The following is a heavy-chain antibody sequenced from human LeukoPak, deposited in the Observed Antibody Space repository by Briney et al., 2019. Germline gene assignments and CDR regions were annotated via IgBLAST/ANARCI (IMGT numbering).Heavy chain of an antibody. V-gene: IGHV3-23*01. CDR3: AKETRGGFHY. CDR1: GFTFSSYA. CDR2: VSGSGAHT. D-gene: IGHD3-10*01. Sequence: GGSLRLSCAASGFTFSSYAMTWVRQAPGKGLQWVSAVSGSGAHTYYADSVKGRFTISRDNSRDTLYLQMNSLRAEDTAIYICAKETRGGFHYWGQGTLVTVSS. J-gene: IGHJ4*02.